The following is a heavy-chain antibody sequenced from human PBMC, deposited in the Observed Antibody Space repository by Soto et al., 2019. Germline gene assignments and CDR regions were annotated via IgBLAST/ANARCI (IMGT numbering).Heavy chain of an antibody. J-gene: IGHJ6*02. CDR2: IYHSGST. V-gene: IGHV4-30-2*01. Sequence: LSLTCAVSGGSISSGGYSWSWIRQPPGKGLEWIGYIYHSGSTYYNPSLKSRVTISVDRSKNQFSLKLSSVTAADTAVYYCARDLRGTMVRGVISTTDVWGQGTTVTVSS. D-gene: IGHD3-10*01. CDR3: ARDLRGTMVRGVISTTDV. CDR1: GGSISSGGYS.